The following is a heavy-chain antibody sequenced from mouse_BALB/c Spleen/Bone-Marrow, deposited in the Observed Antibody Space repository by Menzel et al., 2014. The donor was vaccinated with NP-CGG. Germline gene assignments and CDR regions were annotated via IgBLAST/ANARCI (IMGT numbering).Heavy chain of an antibody. Sequence: VKVEEPGPGLVAPSQSLSITCTVSGFSLTSYGVHWVRQPPGKGLEWLGVIWAGGSTNYNSALMSRLSISKDNSKSQVFLKMNSLQTDDTAMYYCARDPYYDYDDGGDYWGQGTSVTVSS. V-gene: IGHV2-9*02. D-gene: IGHD2-4*01. CDR3: ARDPYYDYDDGGDY. CDR2: IWAGGST. J-gene: IGHJ4*01. CDR1: GFSLTSYG.